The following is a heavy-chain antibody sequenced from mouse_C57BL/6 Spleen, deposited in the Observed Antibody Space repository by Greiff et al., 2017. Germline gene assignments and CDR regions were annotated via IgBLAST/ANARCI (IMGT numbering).Heavy chain of an antibody. J-gene: IGHJ2*01. D-gene: IGHD1-1*01. V-gene: IGHV1-64*01. CDR1: GYTFTSYW. Sequence: QVQLQQPGAELVKPGASVKLSCKASGYTFTSYWMHWVKQRPGQGLEWIGMIHPNSGSTNYNEKFKSKATLTVDKSSSTAYMQLSSLTSEDSAVYYCARDLITTLVAEYFDYWGQGTTLTVSS. CDR2: IHPNSGST. CDR3: ARDLITTLVAEYFDY.